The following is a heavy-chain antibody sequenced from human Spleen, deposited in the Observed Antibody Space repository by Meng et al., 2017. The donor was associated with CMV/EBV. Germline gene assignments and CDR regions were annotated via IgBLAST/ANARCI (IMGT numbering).Heavy chain of an antibody. J-gene: IGHJ6*02. D-gene: IGHD6-19*01. Sequence: GGSLRLSCTVSGFTFADYTMSWVRQAPGKGLEWVGFIRSKPYGGTTENAASVKGRFTISRDDSKSIAYLQMNGLKTEDTAVYYCARGRWLEANGMDVWGQGTTVTVSS. CDR2: IRSKPYGGTT. CDR1: GFTFADYT. V-gene: IGHV3-49*04. CDR3: ARGRWLEANGMDV.